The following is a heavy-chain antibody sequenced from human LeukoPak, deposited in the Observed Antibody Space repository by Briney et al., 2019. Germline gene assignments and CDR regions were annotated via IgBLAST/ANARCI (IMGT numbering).Heavy chain of an antibody. CDR1: GGSFSGYY. V-gene: IGHV4-34*01. CDR3: ARAFRGYYDSSGYPLQYYFDY. Sequence: SETLSLTCAVYGGSFSGYYWSWIRQPPGKGLEWIGEINHSGSTSYNPSLKSRVTISVDTSKNQFSLKPSSVTAADTAVYYCARAFRGYYDSSGYPLQYYFDYWGQGTLVTVPS. D-gene: IGHD3-22*01. CDR2: INHSGST. J-gene: IGHJ4*02.